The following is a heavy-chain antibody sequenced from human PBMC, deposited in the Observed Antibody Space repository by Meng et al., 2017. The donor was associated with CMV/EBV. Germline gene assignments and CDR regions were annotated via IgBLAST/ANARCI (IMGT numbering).Heavy chain of an antibody. CDR1: GCSISSSSYY. V-gene: IGHV4-39*07. CDR2: IYYSGST. Sequence: QRQLQESGRGLVKPSETLCLTCTVSGCSISSSSYYWVWIRQPPGKGLEWIGSIYYSGSTYYNPSLKSRVTISVDTSKNQFSLKLSSVTAADTAVYYCARGGIAAAGLHWGQGTLVTVSS. CDR3: ARGGIAAAGLH. D-gene: IGHD6-13*01. J-gene: IGHJ4*02.